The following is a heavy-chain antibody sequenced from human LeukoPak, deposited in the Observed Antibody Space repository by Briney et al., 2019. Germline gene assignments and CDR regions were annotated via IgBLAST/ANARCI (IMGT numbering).Heavy chain of an antibody. CDR3: ARDPRYYDFWSGRLN. CDR1: GFTFSSYW. Sequence: GGSLRLSCAASGFTFSSYWMSWVRQAPGKGLEWVANIKQDGSEKYYVDSVKGRFTISRDNAKNSLYLQMNSLRAEDTAVYYRARDPRYYDFWSGRLNWGQGTLVTVSS. V-gene: IGHV3-7*01. CDR2: IKQDGSEK. J-gene: IGHJ4*02. D-gene: IGHD3-3*01.